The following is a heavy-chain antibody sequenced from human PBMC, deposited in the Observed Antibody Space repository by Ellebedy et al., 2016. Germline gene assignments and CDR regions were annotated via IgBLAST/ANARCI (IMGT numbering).Heavy chain of an antibody. CDR2: IRNKAAGGTA. Sequence: GESLKISCAASGFTFGDYSMTWFRQAPGKGLEWVVFIRNKAAGGTAEYAASVRGRFTISRDDSRGIAYLQMNSLKTEDTAVYYCTRDRVKTDYWGQGTLVTVSS. V-gene: IGHV3-49*03. CDR1: GFTFGDYS. CDR3: TRDRVKTDY. J-gene: IGHJ4*02. D-gene: IGHD2-21*01.